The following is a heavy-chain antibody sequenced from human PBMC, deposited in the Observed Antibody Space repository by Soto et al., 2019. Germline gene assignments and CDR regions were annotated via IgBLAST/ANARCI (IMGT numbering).Heavy chain of an antibody. D-gene: IGHD6-13*01. CDR1: GGSISSSSYY. J-gene: IGHJ6*03. Sequence: SETLSLTCTVSGGSISSSSYYWGWIRQPPGKGLEWIGSIYYSGSTYYNPSLKSRVTISVDTSKNQFSLKLSSVTAADTAVYYCARQLRIAARRADYYMDVWGKGTTVTVSS. CDR2: IYYSGST. V-gene: IGHV4-39*01. CDR3: ARQLRIAARRADYYMDV.